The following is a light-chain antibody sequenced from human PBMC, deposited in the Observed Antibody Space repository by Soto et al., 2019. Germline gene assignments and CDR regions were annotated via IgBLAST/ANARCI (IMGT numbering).Light chain of an antibody. Sequence: DIVMTQSPDSLAVSLGERATINCKSSQSVLYSSNNKNYLAWYQQKPGQPPKLLIYWASTRESGVPDRFSGSGSGTDFTLTISSLQAEDVAVYYCQQYYITPIAVGPGTKMNIK. CDR1: QSVLYSSNNKNY. CDR3: QQYYITPIA. CDR2: WAS. V-gene: IGKV4-1*01. J-gene: IGKJ3*01.